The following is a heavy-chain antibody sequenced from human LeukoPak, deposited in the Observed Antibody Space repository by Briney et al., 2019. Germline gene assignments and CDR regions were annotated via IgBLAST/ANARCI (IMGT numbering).Heavy chain of an antibody. CDR3: ARDVDCSGGSCYFAFDI. V-gene: IGHV1-46*01. Sequence: ASVKVSCKASGYTFTSYYMHGVRQAPGQGLEWMGIINPSGGSTSYAQKCQGRVTMTRDTSTSTVYMELSSLRSEDTAVYYCARDVDCSGGSCYFAFDIWGQGTMVTVSS. D-gene: IGHD2-15*01. J-gene: IGHJ3*02. CDR2: INPSGGST. CDR1: GYTFTSYY.